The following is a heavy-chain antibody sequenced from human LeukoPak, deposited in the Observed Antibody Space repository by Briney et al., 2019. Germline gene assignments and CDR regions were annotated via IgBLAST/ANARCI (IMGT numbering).Heavy chain of an antibody. CDR2: IGSSGSTI. J-gene: IGHJ5*02. CDR1: GFTFSDYY. V-gene: IGHV3-11*04. Sequence: GGSLRLSCAAPGFTFSDYYISWIRQATGKGLEWVSYIGSSGSTIYYADSVKGRVTISRDNAKNSLYLQMNSLRAEDTAVYYCARDAYWFDPWGQGTLVSVSS. CDR3: ARDAYWFDP.